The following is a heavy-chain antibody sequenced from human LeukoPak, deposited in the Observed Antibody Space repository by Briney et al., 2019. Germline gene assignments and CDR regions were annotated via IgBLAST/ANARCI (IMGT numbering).Heavy chain of an antibody. CDR1: GFTVSSNY. V-gene: IGHV3-66*01. CDR2: IYSGGST. J-gene: IGHJ6*02. D-gene: IGHD3-3*01. CDR3: ARDKGLRFLEWFDGMDV. Sequence: GGSLRLSCAASGFTVSSNYMGWVRQAPGKGLEWVSVIYSGGSTYYADSVKGRFTISRDNSKNTLYLQMNSLRAEDTAVYYCARDKGLRFLEWFDGMDVWGQGTTVTVSS.